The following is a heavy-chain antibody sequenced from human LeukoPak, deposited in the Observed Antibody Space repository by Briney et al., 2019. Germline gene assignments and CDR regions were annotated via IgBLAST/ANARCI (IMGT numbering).Heavy chain of an antibody. Sequence: GGSLRLSCAASGFTFSDSYMSWIRQAPGKGLEYISYISSSGSTIYYADSVKGRFTLSRDNAKNSLSLEMNSLRAEDTAVYYCARGRYSFDYWGQGTLVTVSS. V-gene: IGHV3-11*01. CDR3: ARGRYSFDY. CDR1: GFTFSDSY. J-gene: IGHJ4*02. CDR2: ISSSGSTI.